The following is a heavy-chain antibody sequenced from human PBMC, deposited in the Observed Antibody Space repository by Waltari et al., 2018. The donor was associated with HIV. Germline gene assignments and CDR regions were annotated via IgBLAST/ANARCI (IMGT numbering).Heavy chain of an antibody. V-gene: IGHV1-46*01. Sequence: QVQLVQSGAEVKKPGASVKVSCKASRYTFTSYYMHWARQAPGQGLEWMGIINPSGGSTSYAQKFQGRVSMTRDTSTSTVYMELSSLRSEDTAVYYCARGRPVVVVAATVYYGMDVWGQGTTVTVSS. J-gene: IGHJ6*02. CDR2: INPSGGST. CDR1: RYTFTSYY. D-gene: IGHD2-15*01. CDR3: ARGRPVVVVAATVYYGMDV.